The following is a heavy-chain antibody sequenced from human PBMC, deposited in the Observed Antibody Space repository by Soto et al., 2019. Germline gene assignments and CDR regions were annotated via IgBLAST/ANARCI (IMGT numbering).Heavy chain of an antibody. Sequence: EVQLLESGGGLVQPGGSLRLSCVASGLTFSRYIMTWVRQAPGKGLEWVSTINSNGGSTHYADSVKGRFTISRDNSKNTLYLQMTGLRAEDTSVYFCARVPDLAYCSRTSCLYYFDYWGQGALVTVSS. V-gene: IGHV3-23*01. J-gene: IGHJ4*02. CDR2: INSNGGST. CDR3: ARVPDLAYCSRTSCLYYFDY. D-gene: IGHD2-2*01. CDR1: GLTFSRYI.